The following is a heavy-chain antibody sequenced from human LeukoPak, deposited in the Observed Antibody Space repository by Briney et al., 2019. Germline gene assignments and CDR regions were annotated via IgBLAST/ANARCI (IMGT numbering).Heavy chain of an antibody. V-gene: IGHV4-59*01. Sequence: SETLSLACTVSGGSISSYYWSWIRQPPGKGLEWIGYIYYNGNTNYNPSLKSRVAISVDTSKNQFSLKLTSVTAADTAVYYCARAPTALAHYFDYWGQGTLVTVST. J-gene: IGHJ4*02. D-gene: IGHD5-18*01. CDR2: IYYNGNT. CDR3: ARAPTALAHYFDY. CDR1: GGSISSYY.